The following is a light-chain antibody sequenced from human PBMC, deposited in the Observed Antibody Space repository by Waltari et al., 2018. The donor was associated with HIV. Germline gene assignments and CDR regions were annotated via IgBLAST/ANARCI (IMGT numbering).Light chain of an antibody. J-gene: IGKJ2*01. Sequence: DIQMTQSPSSLSASVGDSVIITCRASRPISTYLNWYQQTPGNAPKVLVSGASSLESGVPKRFSGSGSGTFFTLAIDGLHFDDFAIYFCQQSFLSPYTFGQGTKLEVK. V-gene: IGKV1-39*01. CDR1: RPISTY. CDR2: GAS. CDR3: QQSFLSPYT.